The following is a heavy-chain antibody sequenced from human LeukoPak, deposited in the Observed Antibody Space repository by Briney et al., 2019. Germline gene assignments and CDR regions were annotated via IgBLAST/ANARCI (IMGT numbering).Heavy chain of an antibody. V-gene: IGHV3-9*01. D-gene: IGHD1-26*01. CDR3: AREIRAPDY. CDR1: GFTFGDYA. CDR2: MSWSGNIF. Sequence: PGRSLRLSCAASGFTFGDYAMHWVRQAPGKGLEWVSGMSWSGNIFGYADSVKGRFTISRDNAKNTLSLQMNSLLAEDTAFYYCAREIRAPDYWGQGTLVTVSS. J-gene: IGHJ4*02.